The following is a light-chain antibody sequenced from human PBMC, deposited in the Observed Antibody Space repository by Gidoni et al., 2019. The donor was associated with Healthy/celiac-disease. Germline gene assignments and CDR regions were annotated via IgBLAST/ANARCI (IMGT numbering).Light chain of an antibody. V-gene: IGKV1-39*01. CDR1: QSISSY. CDR3: QQSYSTPPT. CDR2: AAS. J-gene: IGKJ1*01. Sequence: IQMTQSPSSLSASVGDRVTITCRASQSISSYLNWYQQKPGKAPKLLIYAASSLQSGVPSRFSGSGSGTDFTLTISSRQPEDFATYYCQQSYSTPPTFXXXTKVEIK.